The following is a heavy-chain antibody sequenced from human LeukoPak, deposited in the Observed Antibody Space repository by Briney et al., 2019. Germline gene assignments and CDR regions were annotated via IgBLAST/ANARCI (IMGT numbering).Heavy chain of an antibody. CDR3: AKGGDCSGGSC. J-gene: IGHJ4*02. CDR2: ISGSGGST. Sequence: GGSLRLSCAASGFTFSSYSMNWVRQAPGKGLEWVSAISGSGGSTYYADSVKGRFTISRDNSKNTLYLQMNSLRAEDTAVYYCAKGGDCSGGSCWGQGTLVTVSS. D-gene: IGHD2-15*01. V-gene: IGHV3-23*01. CDR1: GFTFSSYS.